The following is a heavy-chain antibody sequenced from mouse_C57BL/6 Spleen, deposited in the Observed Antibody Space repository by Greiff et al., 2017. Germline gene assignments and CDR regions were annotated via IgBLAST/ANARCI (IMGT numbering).Heavy chain of an antibody. Sequence: EVQGVESGGGLVKPGGSLKLSCAASGFTFSSYAMSWVRQTPEKRLEWVATISDGGSYTYYPDNVKGRFTISRDNAKNNLYLQMSHLKSEDTAMYYCAREGGYYAPFAYWGQGTLVTVSA. D-gene: IGHD2-3*01. J-gene: IGHJ3*01. CDR1: GFTFSSYA. CDR2: ISDGGSYT. CDR3: AREGGYYAPFAY. V-gene: IGHV5-4*01.